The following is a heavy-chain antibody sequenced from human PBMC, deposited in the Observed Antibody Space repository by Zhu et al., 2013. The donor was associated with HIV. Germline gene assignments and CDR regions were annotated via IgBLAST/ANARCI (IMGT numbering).Heavy chain of an antibody. CDR3: ARGEGLWIILVIGST. CDR1: GGTFSNYA. V-gene: IGHV1-69*01. J-gene: IGHJ4*02. CDR2: IIPIFGTT. D-gene: IGHD3-22*01. Sequence: QVQLVQSGAEVKKPGSSVKVSCKASGGTFSNYAISWVRQAPGQGLEWMGGIIPIFGTTNYAQKFQGRVTITADESTSTAYMELSSLRSEDTAMYYCARGEGLWIILVIGSTWGQGTLVTVSS.